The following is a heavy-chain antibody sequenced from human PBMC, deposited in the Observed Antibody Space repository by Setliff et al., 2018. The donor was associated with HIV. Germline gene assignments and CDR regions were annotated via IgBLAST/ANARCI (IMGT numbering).Heavy chain of an antibody. CDR1: GYTFTTYW. CDR2: IYPGDSDT. J-gene: IGHJ3*02. D-gene: IGHD2-21*01. Sequence: PGESLKISCKTSGYTFTTYWIGWVRQMPGKGLEWAGIIYPGDSDTRYSPSFQGQVAISADKSVNTAYLQWSSLKASDTAMYYCARPLWSQSSDAFSIWGQGTMVTVSS. V-gene: IGHV5-51*01. CDR3: ARPLWSQSSDAFSI.